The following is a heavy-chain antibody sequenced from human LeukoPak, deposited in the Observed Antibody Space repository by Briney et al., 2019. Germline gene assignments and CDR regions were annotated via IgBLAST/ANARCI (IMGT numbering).Heavy chain of an antibody. V-gene: IGHV1-2*02. D-gene: IGHD5-18*01. CDR1: GYTFTGYN. CDR3: ARGRGGYSYGYVFDY. CDR2: INPNSGGT. J-gene: IGHJ4*02. Sequence: ASVKVSCKSSGYTFTGYNMHWGRQAPQQGLEWMGWINPNSGGTNYAQKFQGRVTMTRDTSISTAYMELSSLRSEDTAVYYCARGRGGYSYGYVFDYWGQGTLVTVSS.